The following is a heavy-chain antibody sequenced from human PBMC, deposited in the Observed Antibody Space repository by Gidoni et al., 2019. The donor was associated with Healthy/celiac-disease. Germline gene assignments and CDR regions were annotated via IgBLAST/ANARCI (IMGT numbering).Heavy chain of an antibody. CDR2: ISYDGSNK. CDR3: AKDRGYDTVGAFDI. Sequence: QVQLVESGGGVVQPGRSLRLSCAASGFTFSSYGMHWVRQAPGKGLEWVAVISYDGSNKYYADSVKGRFTISRDNSKNTLYLQMNSLRAEDTAVYYCAKDRGYDTVGAFDIWGQGTMVTVSS. V-gene: IGHV3-30*18. D-gene: IGHD5-12*01. CDR1: GFTFSSYG. J-gene: IGHJ3*02.